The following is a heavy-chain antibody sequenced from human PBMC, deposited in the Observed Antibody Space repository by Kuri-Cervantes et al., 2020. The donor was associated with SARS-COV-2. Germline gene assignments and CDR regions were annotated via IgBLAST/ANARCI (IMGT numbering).Heavy chain of an antibody. CDR2: INSDGSST. Sequence: GESLKISCAASGFTFSSYWMHWVRQAPGKGLVWVSRINSDGSSTSYADSVKGRFTISRDNAKNTLYLQMNSLRAEGTAVYYCARGTYYDFWSGYYREYYYYYMDVWGKGTTVTVSS. V-gene: IGHV3-74*01. CDR1: GFTFSSYW. CDR3: ARGTYYDFWSGYYREYYYYYMDV. J-gene: IGHJ6*03. D-gene: IGHD3-3*01.